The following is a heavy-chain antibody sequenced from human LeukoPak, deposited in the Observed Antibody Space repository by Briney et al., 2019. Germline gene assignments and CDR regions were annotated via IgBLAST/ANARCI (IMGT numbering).Heavy chain of an antibody. CDR3: ATWRIVVVPAAIPPQRWFDP. CDR1: GYTLTELS. V-gene: IGHV1-24*01. D-gene: IGHD2-2*02. CDR2: FDPEDGET. J-gene: IGHJ5*02. Sequence: SASVKVSCKVSGYTLTELSMHWVRQAPGKGLEWMGGFDPEDGETIYAQKFQGRVTMTEDTSTDTAYMELSSLRSEDTAVYYCATWRIVVVPAAIPPQRWFDPWGQGTLVTVSS.